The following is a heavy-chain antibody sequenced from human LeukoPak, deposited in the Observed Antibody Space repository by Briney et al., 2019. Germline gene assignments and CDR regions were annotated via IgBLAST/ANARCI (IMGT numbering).Heavy chain of an antibody. V-gene: IGHV3-21*01. Sequence: GGSLRLSCAASGFTFSSYSMNWVRQAPGKGLEWVSSISSSSSYIYYADSVKGRFTIPRDNAKNSLYLQMNSLRAEDTAVYYCARLVVVAANAFDIWGQGTMVTVSS. J-gene: IGHJ3*02. D-gene: IGHD2-15*01. CDR2: ISSSSSYI. CDR3: ARLVVVAANAFDI. CDR1: GFTFSSYS.